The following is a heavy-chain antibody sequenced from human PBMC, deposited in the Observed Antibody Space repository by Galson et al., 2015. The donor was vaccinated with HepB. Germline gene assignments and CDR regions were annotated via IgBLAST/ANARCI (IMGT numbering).Heavy chain of an antibody. Sequence: SVKVSCKVSGYTLTELSMHWVRQAPGKGLEWMGGFDPEDGETIYAQKFQGRVTMTEDTSTDTAYMELSSLRSEDTAVYYCATDPRSGVLWFGEGGQTRNDYWGQGTLVTVSS. J-gene: IGHJ4*02. CDR3: ATDPRSGVLWFGEGGQTRNDY. D-gene: IGHD3-10*01. CDR1: GYTLTELS. CDR2: FDPEDGET. V-gene: IGHV1-24*01.